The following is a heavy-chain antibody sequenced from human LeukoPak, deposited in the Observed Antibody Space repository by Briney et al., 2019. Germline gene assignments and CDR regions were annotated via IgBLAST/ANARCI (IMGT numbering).Heavy chain of an antibody. CDR3: AKETQHYYDFWSGYPGGGYFDY. CDR1: GFTFSSYG. J-gene: IGHJ4*02. V-gene: IGHV3-30*18. CDR2: ISYDGSNK. D-gene: IGHD3-3*01. Sequence: PGRSLRLSCAASGFTFSSYGMHWVRQAPGKGLEWVAFISYDGSNKYYADSVKGRVTISRDNSKNTLYMQMNSLRAEDTAVYYCAKETQHYYDFWSGYPGGGYFDYWGQGTLVTASS.